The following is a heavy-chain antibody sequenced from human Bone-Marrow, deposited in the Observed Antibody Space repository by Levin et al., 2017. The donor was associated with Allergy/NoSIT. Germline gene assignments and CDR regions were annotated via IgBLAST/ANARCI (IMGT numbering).Heavy chain of an antibody. J-gene: IGHJ6*02. D-gene: IGHD6-13*01. Sequence: ETLSLTCAASGFTFSNSSMDWVRQAPGKGLEWVSYISDSSSSIFYADSVKGRFTISRDNAKNSLFLQMNSLRDEDTAVYYCARDCPHLSYSSTWYYYYGMDVWGQGTTVTVSS. V-gene: IGHV3-48*02. CDR2: ISDSSSSI. CDR3: ARDCPHLSYSSTWYYYYGMDV. CDR1: GFTFSNSS.